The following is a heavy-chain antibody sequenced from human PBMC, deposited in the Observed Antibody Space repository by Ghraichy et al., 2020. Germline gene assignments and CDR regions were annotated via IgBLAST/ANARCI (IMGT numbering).Heavy chain of an antibody. CDR1: GFTFSSYA. J-gene: IGHJ4*02. Sequence: GGSLRLSCAASGFTFSSYAMSWVRQAPGKGLEWVSAISGSGGSTYYADSVKGRFTISRDNSKNTLYLQMNSLRAEDTAVYYCAKAPPLPNSSGWTPLYYFDYWGQGTLVTVSS. V-gene: IGHV3-23*01. CDR2: ISGSGGST. D-gene: IGHD6-19*01. CDR3: AKAPPLPNSSGWTPLYYFDY.